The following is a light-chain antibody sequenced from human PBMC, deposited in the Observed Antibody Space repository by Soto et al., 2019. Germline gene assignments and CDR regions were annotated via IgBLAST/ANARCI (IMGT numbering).Light chain of an antibody. Sequence: EIVLTQSPGTLSLSPGERATLSCRASQSVSSSYLAWYQQKPGQAPRLLIYGASSRATGIPDRFSGSGSGTDFTLTISRLEPEDFAVDYCQQYGSSPLLTFGGGTKVDIK. V-gene: IGKV3-20*01. CDR2: GAS. J-gene: IGKJ4*01. CDR3: QQYGSSPLLT. CDR1: QSVSSSY.